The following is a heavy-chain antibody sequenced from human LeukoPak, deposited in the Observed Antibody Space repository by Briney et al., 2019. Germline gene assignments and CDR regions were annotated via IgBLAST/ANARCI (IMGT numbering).Heavy chain of an antibody. CDR2: INSDGSST. V-gene: IGHV3-74*01. CDR1: GFPSRRYW. D-gene: IGHD2-15*01. Sequence: PGGSLRLSRAASGFPSRRYWMHWAPQAPGRGWGGGSRINSDGSSTSYADSVKGRFTISRDNAKNTLYLQMNSLSDEDTGVYYCAGGLLGCHGGSCYPTDYWGQGTLVTVSS. CDR3: AGGLLGCHGGSCYPTDY. J-gene: IGHJ4*02.